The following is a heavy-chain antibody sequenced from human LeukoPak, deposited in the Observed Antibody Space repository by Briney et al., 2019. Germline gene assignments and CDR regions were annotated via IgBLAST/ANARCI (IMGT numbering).Heavy chain of an antibody. V-gene: IGHV4-39*01. J-gene: IGHJ6*03. CDR3: ARRGSSGHYMDV. CDR1: GGSISSSSYN. D-gene: IGHD6-19*01. Sequence: SETLSLTCTVSGGSISSSSYNWGWIRQPPGKGLEWIGNIHYSGSTYYNPSLESRVTISVNKSKNQCSLKRNLWAVADTAVYYCARRGSSGHYMDVWGKGTTVTVSS. CDR2: IHYSGST.